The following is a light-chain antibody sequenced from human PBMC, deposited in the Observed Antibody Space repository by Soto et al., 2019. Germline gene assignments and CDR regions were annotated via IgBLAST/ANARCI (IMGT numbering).Light chain of an antibody. CDR3: QQANSFPLT. J-gene: IGKJ4*01. CDR1: QDISSW. Sequence: DIQMTQSPSSVSASVGDRVTITCRASQDISSWLAWYQQKPGKAPQLLIYAASSLHSGVPSRFSGSESGTDFTLTIRSLEPEGFASYYCQQANSFPLTCGGGPKVEIK. V-gene: IGKV1-12*01. CDR2: AAS.